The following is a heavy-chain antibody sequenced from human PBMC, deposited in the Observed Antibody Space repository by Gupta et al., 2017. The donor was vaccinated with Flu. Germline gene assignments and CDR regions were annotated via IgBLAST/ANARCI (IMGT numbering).Heavy chain of an antibody. CDR3: ASFIRVIKYYYDSSGYYYFDY. Sequence: GLVKPSETLSLTCTVSGGSISSSSYYWGWIRQPPGKGLEWIGSIYYSGSTYYNPSLKSRVTISVDTSKNQFSLKLSSVTAADTAVYYCASFIRVIKYYYDSSGYYYFDYWGQGTLVTVSS. D-gene: IGHD3-22*01. CDR2: IYYSGST. CDR1: GGSISSSSYY. J-gene: IGHJ4*02. V-gene: IGHV4-39*01.